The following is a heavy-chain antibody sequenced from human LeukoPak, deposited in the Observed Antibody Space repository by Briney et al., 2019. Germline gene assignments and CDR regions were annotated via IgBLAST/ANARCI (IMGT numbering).Heavy chain of an antibody. D-gene: IGHD6-13*01. V-gene: IGHV3-11*01. CDR2: ISSSGSTI. CDR1: GFTFSDYY. J-gene: IGHJ4*02. Sequence: GGSLRLSCAASGFTFSDYYMSWIRQAPGKGLEWVSYISSSGSTIYYADSVEGRFTISRDNAKNSLYLQMNSLRAEDTAVYYCARDPSYSSSWVDYWGQGTLVTVSS. CDR3: ARDPSYSSSWVDY.